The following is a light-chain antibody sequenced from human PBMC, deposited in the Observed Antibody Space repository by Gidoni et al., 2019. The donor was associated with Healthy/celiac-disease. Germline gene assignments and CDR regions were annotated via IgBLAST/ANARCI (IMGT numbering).Light chain of an antibody. CDR3: QQYNSWPPGGT. Sequence: EIVMTQSPATLSVSPGDRATLSCRASQSVSSNLAGDQQKPGQAPRHLIYGSSTRATGIPARFSSSGSGTEFTLTISSLQSEDFAVYYWQQYNSWPPGGTFGQGTKVEIK. CDR2: GSS. CDR1: QSVSSN. J-gene: IGKJ1*01. V-gene: IGKV3-15*01.